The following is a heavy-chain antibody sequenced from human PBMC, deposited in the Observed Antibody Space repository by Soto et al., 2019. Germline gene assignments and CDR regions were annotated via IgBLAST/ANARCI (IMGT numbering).Heavy chain of an antibody. CDR1: GGSISSSSYY. J-gene: IGHJ6*03. D-gene: IGHD3-10*01. V-gene: IGHV4-39*01. Sequence: QLQLQESGPGLVKPSETLSLTCTVSGGSISSSSYYWGWIRQPPGKGLEWIGSIYYSGSTYYNPSLKSRVTISVDTSKNQFSLKLSSVTAADTAVYYCASSPQYGSGSKGYYYYMDVWGKGTTVTVSS. CDR3: ASSPQYGSGSKGYYYYMDV. CDR2: IYYSGST.